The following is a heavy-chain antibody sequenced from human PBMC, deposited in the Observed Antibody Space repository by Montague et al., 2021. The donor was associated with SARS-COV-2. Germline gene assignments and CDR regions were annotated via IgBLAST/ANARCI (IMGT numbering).Heavy chain of an antibody. CDR2: IYGSGNT. D-gene: IGHD1-26*01. CDR3: ARENRGAGNAFDN. V-gene: IGHV4-39*02. Sequence: SETLSLTCTVSGGSISSSSYYWSWIRQPPGQGLEWIGRIYGSGNTDYNLSLKSRVTISVDKSKNQFSLKLTSVAAADTAVYYCARENRGAGNAFDNWGQGTMVTVSS. J-gene: IGHJ3*02. CDR1: GGSISSSSYY.